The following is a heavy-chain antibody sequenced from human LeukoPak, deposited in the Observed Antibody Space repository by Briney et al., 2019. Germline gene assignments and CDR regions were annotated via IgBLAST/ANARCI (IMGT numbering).Heavy chain of an antibody. CDR1: GGSFSSSSYY. CDR2: IYYSGST. V-gene: IGHV4-39*07. CDR3: ARGIIRDYCVILTGYPHGWFDP. Sequence: SETLSLTCTVSGGSFSSSSYYWGWIRQPPGKGLQWIGCIYYSGSTYYNPSLKTRFPISVDTSKNQFSLKLSSVTAADTAVYYCARGIIRDYCVILTGYPHGWFDPWGQGTLVTVSS. J-gene: IGHJ5*02. D-gene: IGHD3-9*01.